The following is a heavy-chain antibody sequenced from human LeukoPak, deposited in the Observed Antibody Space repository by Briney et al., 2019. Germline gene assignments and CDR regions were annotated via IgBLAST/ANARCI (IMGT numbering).Heavy chain of an antibody. CDR2: INPSGGST. J-gene: IGHJ3*02. CDR1: GYTFTSYY. V-gene: IGHV1-46*01. D-gene: IGHD1-26*01. Sequence: ASVKVSCKASGYTFTSYYMHWVRQAPGQGLEWMGIINPSGGSTSYAQEFQGRVTMTRDTSKSTVYMELSSLRSEDTVVYYCARVVGAHDAFDIWGQGTMVTVSS. CDR3: ARVVGAHDAFDI.